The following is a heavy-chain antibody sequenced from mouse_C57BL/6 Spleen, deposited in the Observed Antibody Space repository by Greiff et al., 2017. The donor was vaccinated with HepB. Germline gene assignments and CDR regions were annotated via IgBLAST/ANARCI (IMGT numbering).Heavy chain of an antibody. V-gene: IGHV1-64*01. J-gene: IGHJ4*01. CDR3: AGASRGDYYAIDY. CDR2: IHHNSGST. D-gene: IGHD6-1*01. CDR1: GYTFTSYC. Sequence: QVQLQQPGAELVKPGASLKLSCKASGYTFTSYCMHWVRQSPGQGLEWIGMIHHNSGSTTYNDKFTSKATLTVDKYSSPAYMQLSSLTSEDSAVYYCAGASRGDYYAIDYWGQGTSVTVSS.